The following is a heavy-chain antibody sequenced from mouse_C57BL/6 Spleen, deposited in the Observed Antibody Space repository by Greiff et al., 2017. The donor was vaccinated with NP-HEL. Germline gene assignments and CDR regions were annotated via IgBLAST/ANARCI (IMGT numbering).Heavy chain of an antibody. CDR3: ARRDGNFRFAY. J-gene: IGHJ3*01. D-gene: IGHD2-1*01. V-gene: IGHV1-50*01. Sequence: VQLQQPGAELVKPGASVKLSCKASGYTFTSYWMQWVKQRPGQGLEWIGEIDPSDSYTNYNQKFKGKSTLTVDKSSSTAYSQLSSLTSEDSAVYYCARRDGNFRFAYWGQGTLVTVSA. CDR2: IDPSDSYT. CDR1: GYTFTSYW.